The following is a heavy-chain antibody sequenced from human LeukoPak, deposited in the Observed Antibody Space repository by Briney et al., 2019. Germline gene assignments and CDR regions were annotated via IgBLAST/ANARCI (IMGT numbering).Heavy chain of an antibody. V-gene: IGHV1-2*02. Sequence: ASVKVSCKASGYTFTGYYMHWVRQAPGQGLEWMGWINPNSGGTNYAQKFQGRVTMTRDTSISTAYMELSRLRSDDTAVYYCARDIVMVTFWFDPWGQGTLVTVSS. CDR1: GYTFTGYY. D-gene: IGHD5-18*01. CDR3: ARDIVMVTFWFDP. CDR2: INPNSGGT. J-gene: IGHJ5*02.